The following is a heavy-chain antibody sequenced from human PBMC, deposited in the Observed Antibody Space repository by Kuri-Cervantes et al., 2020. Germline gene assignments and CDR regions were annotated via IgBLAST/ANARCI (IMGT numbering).Heavy chain of an antibody. D-gene: IGHD5-18*01. V-gene: IGHV4-34*01. CDR1: GGSFRGYY. CDR2: INHSGST. CDR3: ARARGYSNYGMDI. Sequence: SCAAGGGSFRGYYWGLNRQPAGKGMEWIGEINHSGSTNYNPSLKSRVTIAGDTSNNQFSLMLSSVTAADTAVYYCARARGYSNYGMDIWGQGTTVTVSS. J-gene: IGHJ6*02.